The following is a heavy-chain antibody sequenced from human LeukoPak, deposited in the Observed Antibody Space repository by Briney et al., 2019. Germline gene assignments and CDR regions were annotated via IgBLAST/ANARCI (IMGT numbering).Heavy chain of an antibody. Sequence: GGSLRLSCAASGFTFSNAWMSWVRQAPGEGREWVGRIKSKIDGGTADYAAPVKGRFTISRDDSKNTLYLQMNSLKAEGTAVYYCTTDGVGDCSGGRCYTGYWGQGTLVTVSS. CDR3: TTDGVGDCSGGRCYTGY. CDR1: GFTFSNAW. J-gene: IGHJ4*02. V-gene: IGHV3-15*01. CDR2: IKSKIDGGTA. D-gene: IGHD2-15*01.